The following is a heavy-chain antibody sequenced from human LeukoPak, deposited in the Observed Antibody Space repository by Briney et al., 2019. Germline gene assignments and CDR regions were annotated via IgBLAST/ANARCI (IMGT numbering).Heavy chain of an antibody. J-gene: IGHJ5*02. Sequence: PGGSLRLSCAASGFTVSSNYMSWVRQAPGKGLEWVSVIYSGGSTYYADSVKGRFTISRDNSKNTLYLQMNSLRAEDTAVYYCAKDPRPQLPGWASGGNWFDPWGQGTLVTVSS. D-gene: IGHD2-2*01. CDR3: AKDPRPQLPGWASGGNWFDP. V-gene: IGHV3-53*01. CDR2: IYSGGST. CDR1: GFTVSSNY.